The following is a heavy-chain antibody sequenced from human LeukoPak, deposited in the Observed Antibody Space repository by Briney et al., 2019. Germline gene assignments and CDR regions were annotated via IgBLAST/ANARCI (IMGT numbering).Heavy chain of an antibody. D-gene: IGHD3-22*01. CDR3: ARGLDTYYLDSSGYYHGDY. Sequence: ASLKVSCKASGYTFIGYYIHWVRQAPGQGLEWMGRINPNSGGTNYAQRFQGRVTMTRDTSISTAYMELSRLRSDDTAVYYCARGLDTYYLDSSGYYHGDYWGQGTLVTVSS. CDR1: GYTFIGYY. V-gene: IGHV1-2*06. CDR2: INPNSGGT. J-gene: IGHJ4*02.